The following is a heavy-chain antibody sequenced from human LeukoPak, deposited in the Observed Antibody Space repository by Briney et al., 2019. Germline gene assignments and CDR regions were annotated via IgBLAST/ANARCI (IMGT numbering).Heavy chain of an antibody. V-gene: IGHV3-21*01. CDR2: ISSSSSYI. J-gene: IGHJ4*02. Sequence: GSLRLSCAASGFTFSSYSMNWVRQAPGKGLEWVSSISSSSSYIYYADSVKGRFTISRDNAKNSLYLQMNSLRAEDTAVYYCARDAGYDFWSGYPLDYWGQGTLVTVSS. D-gene: IGHD3-3*01. CDR1: GFTFSSYS. CDR3: ARDAGYDFWSGYPLDY.